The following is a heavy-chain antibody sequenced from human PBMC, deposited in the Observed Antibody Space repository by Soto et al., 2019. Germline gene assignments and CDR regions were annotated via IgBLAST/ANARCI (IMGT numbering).Heavy chain of an antibody. J-gene: IGHJ4*02. CDR3: ASQAAGVFPGY. Sequence: QLQLQETGPGLVKPSETLSLTCTVSGGSISSSSYYWGWIRQPPGKGLEWIVSIYYSGSTSYNPSLTSRVTISVDTSKNQCSLKLSSVTAADTAVYYCASQAAGVFPGYWGQGTLVTVSS. D-gene: IGHD6-13*01. CDR2: IYYSGST. CDR1: GGSISSSSYY. V-gene: IGHV4-39*01.